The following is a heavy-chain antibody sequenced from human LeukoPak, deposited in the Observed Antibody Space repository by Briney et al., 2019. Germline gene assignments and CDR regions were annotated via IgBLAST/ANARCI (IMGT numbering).Heavy chain of an antibody. CDR3: ARAPYCGSDCYSNYFDY. V-gene: IGHV3-53*01. J-gene: IGHJ4*02. Sequence: GGSLRLSCAASGFTVSDNYVSWVRQSPGKGLEWVSVIYSGGSTYYADSVKGRFTISRDNSKNTLYLQMNSLRAEDTAVYYCARAPYCGSDCYSNYFDYWGQGTLVTVPS. CDR1: GFTVSDNY. CDR2: IYSGGST. D-gene: IGHD2-21*02.